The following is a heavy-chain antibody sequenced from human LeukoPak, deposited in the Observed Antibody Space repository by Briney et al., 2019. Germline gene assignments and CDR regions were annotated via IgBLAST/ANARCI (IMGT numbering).Heavy chain of an antibody. J-gene: IGHJ6*03. Sequence: GGSLRLSCAASGLTFSSYSMNWVRQAPGKGLEWVSSIGSSSSYIYYADSVKGRFTISRDNAKNSLYLPMNSLRAEDTAVYYCARAAGHRRANYYMDVWGKGTTVTVSS. V-gene: IGHV3-21*01. CDR2: IGSSSSYI. CDR1: GLTFSSYS. CDR3: ARAAGHRRANYYMDV.